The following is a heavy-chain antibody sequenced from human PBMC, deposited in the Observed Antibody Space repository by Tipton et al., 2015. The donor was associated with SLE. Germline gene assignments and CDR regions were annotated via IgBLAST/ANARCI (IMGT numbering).Heavy chain of an antibody. CDR2: INHSGST. CDR3: ARGQSVFDP. D-gene: IGHD6-19*01. V-gene: IGHV4-39*07. J-gene: IGHJ5*02. Sequence: LRLSCTVSGGSISSSSYYWSWIRQPPGKGLEWIGEINHSGSTNYNPSLKSRVTISVDTSKNQFSLKLSSVTAADTAVYYCARGQSVFDPWGQGTLATVSS. CDR1: GGSISSSSYY.